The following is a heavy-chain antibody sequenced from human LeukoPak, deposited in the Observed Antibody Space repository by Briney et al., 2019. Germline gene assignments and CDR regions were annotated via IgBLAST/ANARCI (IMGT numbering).Heavy chain of an antibody. Sequence: PSETLSLTCTVSGDSISSSSYYWGWIRQPPGKGLEWIGSFYYSGSTYYNPSVKSRVTMSVDKSKNQFSLKLSSVTAADTAMYYCVPHSWRDGSEYWGHGTLVTVSS. CDR2: FYYSGST. D-gene: IGHD5-24*01. CDR1: GDSISSSSYY. V-gene: IGHV4-39*07. J-gene: IGHJ4*01. CDR3: VPHSWRDGSEY.